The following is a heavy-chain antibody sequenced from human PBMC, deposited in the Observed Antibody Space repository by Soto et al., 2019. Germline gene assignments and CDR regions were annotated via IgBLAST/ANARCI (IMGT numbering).Heavy chain of an antibody. CDR3: VRGGTGRWLDYLGLDV. D-gene: IGHD3-9*01. V-gene: IGHV3-7*03. J-gene: IGHJ6*02. CDR1: GSTFSSYW. CDR2: INKDGGER. Sequence: EVQLVESVGGLVQPGGSLRLSCAASGSTFSSYWMSWVRQAPGKGLEWVANINKDGGERHYVDSVKGRFTISRDNAKNSLLLQMNSLKAEDTAVYYCVRGGTGRWLDYLGLDVWGQGTTVTVSS.